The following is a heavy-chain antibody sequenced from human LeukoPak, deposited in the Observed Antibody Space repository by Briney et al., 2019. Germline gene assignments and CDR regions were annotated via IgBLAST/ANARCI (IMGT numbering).Heavy chain of an antibody. CDR3: ARDVRYASGWSTPES. D-gene: IGHD6-19*01. V-gene: IGHV4-4*07. CDR2: IYSSGSA. J-gene: IGHJ5*02. Sequence: SETLSLTRTVSGGSIINHYWSWIRQPAGKGLERIGRIYSSGSANYSPSLKSRVSMSIDTSNNHFSLNLTSVTAADTALYFCARDVRYASGWSTPESWGQGTLVTVSS. CDR1: GGSIINHY.